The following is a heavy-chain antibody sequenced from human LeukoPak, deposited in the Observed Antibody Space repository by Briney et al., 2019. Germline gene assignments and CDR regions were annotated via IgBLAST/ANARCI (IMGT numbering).Heavy chain of an antibody. CDR2: ISSSSTYI. V-gene: IGHV3-21*01. CDR1: GFTFNSYN. CDR3: ARSRAGPAAIAHLDF. Sequence: GGSLRLSCAASGFTFNSYNMNWVRQAPGKGLEWVSSISSSSTYIFYADSVRGRFTMSRDNAEHSLFLQMNSLRAEDTAIYYCARSRAGPAAIAHLDFWVQGTLVTVSS. J-gene: IGHJ4*02. D-gene: IGHD2-2*02.